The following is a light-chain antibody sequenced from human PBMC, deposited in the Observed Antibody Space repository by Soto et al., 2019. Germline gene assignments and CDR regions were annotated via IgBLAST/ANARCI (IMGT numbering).Light chain of an antibody. CDR2: DVI. Sequence: QAVVTQPASVSGSLGQSITISCTGTSSDVGGYNYVSWYQQHPGQAPKLMIFDVINRPSGISDRFSGSKSDNTASLTISGLQAEDEAEYYCSSYTSSSTVVFGGGTKVTVL. CDR1: SSDVGGYNY. J-gene: IGLJ2*01. CDR3: SSYTSSSTVV. V-gene: IGLV2-14*03.